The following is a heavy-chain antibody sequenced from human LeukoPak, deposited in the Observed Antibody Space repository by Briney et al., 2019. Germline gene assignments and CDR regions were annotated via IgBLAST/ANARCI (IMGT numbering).Heavy chain of an antibody. J-gene: IGHJ3*02. D-gene: IGHD2-15*01. V-gene: IGHV4-59*13. CDR3: ARGYCSGGSCYPHAFDI. Sequence: SETLSLTCSVSGGSISRYYWSWIPQPTGKGVEWIGYYYYSGSTNYNPDLKSRVTISVDTSKNQFSLKLSSVTAADTAVYYCARGYCSGGSCYPHAFDIWGQGTMVTVSS. CDR2: YYYSGST. CDR1: GGSISRYY.